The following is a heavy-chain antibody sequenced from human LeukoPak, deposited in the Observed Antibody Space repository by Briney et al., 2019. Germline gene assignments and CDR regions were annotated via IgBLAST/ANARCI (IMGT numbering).Heavy chain of an antibody. CDR2: INHSGST. V-gene: IGHV4-34*01. CDR3: ARGHRSSSWYGGDLDY. Sequence: SETLSLTCAVYGGSFSGYYLSWIRQPPGKGLEWIGEINHSGSTNYNPSLKSRVTISVDTSKNQFSLKLSSVTAADTAVYYCARGHRSSSWYGGDLDYWGQGTLVTVSS. D-gene: IGHD6-13*01. J-gene: IGHJ4*02. CDR1: GGSFSGYY.